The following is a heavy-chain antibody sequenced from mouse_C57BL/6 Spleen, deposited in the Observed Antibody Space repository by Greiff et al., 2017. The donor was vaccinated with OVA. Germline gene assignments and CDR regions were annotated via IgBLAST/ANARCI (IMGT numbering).Heavy chain of an antibody. Sequence: QVQLQQPGAELVKPGASVKVSCKASGYPFPSYWMHWVMQRPGQGLEWIGRIHPSDRDTYYNQKFKGKATLTVDKSSSTAYMQLSSLTSEDSAVYYCAIDYGSSWFADWGQGTLVTVSA. CDR1: GYPFPSYW. D-gene: IGHD1-1*01. CDR2: IHPSDRDT. J-gene: IGHJ3*01. CDR3: AIDYGSSWFAD. V-gene: IGHV1-74*01.